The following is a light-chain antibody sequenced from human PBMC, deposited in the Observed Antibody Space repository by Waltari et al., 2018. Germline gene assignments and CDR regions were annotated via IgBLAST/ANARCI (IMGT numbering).Light chain of an antibody. CDR3: QQGENFPNT. V-gene: IGKV1-12*01. CDR1: QVINSW. CDR2: AAS. J-gene: IGKJ2*01. Sequence: DIQMTQSPSSVSASVGDRVTITCRASQVINSWLAWYHQKPGKAPRLLIYAASNLQSGVPSSFSGSGSGTYFTLTNSSLQPEDLATYYCQQGENFPNTFGQGTKLEIK.